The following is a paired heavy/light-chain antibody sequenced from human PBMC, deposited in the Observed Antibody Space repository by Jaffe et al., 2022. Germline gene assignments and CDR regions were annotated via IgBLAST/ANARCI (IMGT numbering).Heavy chain of an antibody. Sequence: QVQLQQWGAGLLKPSETLSLTCAVYGGSFSGYYWSWIRQPPGKGLEWIGEINHSGSTNYNPSLKSRVTISVDTSKNQFSLKLSSVTAADTAVYYCARRIPGIAVAVRRYGFDYWGQGTLVTVSS. D-gene: IGHD6-19*01. J-gene: IGHJ4*02. V-gene: IGHV4-34*01. CDR1: GGSFSGYY. CDR3: ARRIPGIAVAVRRYGFDY. CDR2: INHSGST.
Light chain of an antibody. CDR3: QQYGSSPPIFT. J-gene: IGKJ3*01. V-gene: IGKV3-20*01. Sequence: EIVLTQSPGTLSLSPGERATLSCRASQSVSSSYLAWYQQKPGQAPRLLIYGASSRATGIPDRFSGSGSGTDFTLTISRLEPEDFAVYYCQQYGSSPPIFTFGPGTKVDIK. CDR2: GAS. CDR1: QSVSSSY.